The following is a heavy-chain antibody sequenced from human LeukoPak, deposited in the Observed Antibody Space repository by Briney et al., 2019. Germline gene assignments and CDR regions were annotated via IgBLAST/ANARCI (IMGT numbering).Heavy chain of an antibody. CDR3: AGSPSAWDIVVVPAAMAY. CDR1: DGSISSYY. CDR2: IYYSGST. Sequence: SETLSPTCTVSDGSISSYYWSWIREPPGKGVEWIGYIYYSGSTNYNPSLKSRVTISVDTSKNQFSLKLSSVTAADTAVYYCAGSPSAWDIVVVPAAMAYWGQGTLVTVSS. V-gene: IGHV4-59*08. D-gene: IGHD2-2*01. J-gene: IGHJ4*02.